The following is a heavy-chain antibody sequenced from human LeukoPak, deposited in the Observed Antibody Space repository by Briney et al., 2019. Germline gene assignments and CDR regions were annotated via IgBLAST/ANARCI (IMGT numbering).Heavy chain of an antibody. V-gene: IGHV3-48*01. D-gene: IGHD7-27*01. CDR3: AKDLTGPFDY. CDR2: ISSSSSTI. CDR1: AFTFSSYS. Sequence: GGSLRLSCAASAFTFSSYSMKWVRQAPGKGLEWVSYISSSSSTIYYEDSVQGRFTISRDNAKNSLYLQMNSLRVEDTAVYHCAKDLTGPFDYWGQGTRVTLSS. J-gene: IGHJ4*02.